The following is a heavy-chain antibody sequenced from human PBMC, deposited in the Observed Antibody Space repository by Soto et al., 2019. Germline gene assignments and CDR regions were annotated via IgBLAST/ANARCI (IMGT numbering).Heavy chain of an antibody. CDR2: ISYDGSDK. J-gene: IGHJ4*02. V-gene: IGHV3-30-3*01. D-gene: IGHD4-17*01. Sequence: QVQLVESGGGVVQPGRSLRLSCVASGLTFSRYAIHWVRQAPGKGLEWVAVISYDGSDKYYADSVKGRFTISRDNSKNTLYLQMNSLRPDDTAVYYCARDYGDYDFLDYWGQGTLVTVSS. CDR1: GLTFSRYA. CDR3: ARDYGDYDFLDY.